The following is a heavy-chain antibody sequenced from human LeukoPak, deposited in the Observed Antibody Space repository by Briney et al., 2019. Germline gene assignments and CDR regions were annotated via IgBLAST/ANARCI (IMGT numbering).Heavy chain of an antibody. CDR1: GFTFSSYS. CDR3: ARDKFFAFDI. D-gene: IGHD3-3*01. CDR2: IRSSSSSSTM. J-gene: IGHJ3*02. Sequence: PGGSLRLSCAASGFTFSSYSMNWVRQAPGKGLEWVSYIRSSSSSSTMYYADSVKGRFTISRDNARNSLDLQMNSLRDEDTAVYFCARDKFFAFDIWGQGTMVTVSS. V-gene: IGHV3-48*02.